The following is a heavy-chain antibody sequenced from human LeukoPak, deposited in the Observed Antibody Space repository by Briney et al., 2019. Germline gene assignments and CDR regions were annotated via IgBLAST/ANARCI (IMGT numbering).Heavy chain of an antibody. Sequence: GGSLRLSCAASGFTFSSYDMNWVRQAPGKGLEWVSSITSSSSFIYYADSVKGRFTISRDNAKNSLYLQMNSLRAEDTAVYFCVRGYSFGPYGMDVWGQGTTVTVSS. J-gene: IGHJ6*02. CDR2: ITSSSSFI. CDR1: GFTFSSYD. V-gene: IGHV3-21*01. CDR3: VRGYSFGPYGMDV. D-gene: IGHD2-15*01.